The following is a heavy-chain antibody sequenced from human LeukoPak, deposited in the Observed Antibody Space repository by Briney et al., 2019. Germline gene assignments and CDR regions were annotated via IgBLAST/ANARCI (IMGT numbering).Heavy chain of an antibody. CDR2: IYWNGGST. V-gene: IGHV3-20*04. J-gene: IGHJ4*02. CDR3: ARSHDYFDY. CDR1: GFTFDDNG. Sequence: GESLKISCAASGFTFDDNGMSWVRQAPGKPLEWVSGIYWNGGSTGYADSVKGRFTISRDNAKKSLYLQMNSLRTEDTALYYCARSHDYFDYWGQGTLVTVSS.